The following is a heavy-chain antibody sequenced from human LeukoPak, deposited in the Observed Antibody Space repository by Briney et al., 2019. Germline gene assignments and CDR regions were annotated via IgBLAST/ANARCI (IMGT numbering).Heavy chain of an antibody. D-gene: IGHD3-10*01. Sequence: GGSLRLSCAASGFTFSSYSMNWVRQAAGKGLEWVSYISSSGSTIYYADSVKGRFTISRDNAKNSLYLQMNSLRAEDTAVYYCAKNYGSGSYDFDYWGQGTLVTVSS. V-gene: IGHV3-48*04. CDR1: GFTFSSYS. J-gene: IGHJ4*02. CDR2: ISSSGSTI. CDR3: AKNYGSGSYDFDY.